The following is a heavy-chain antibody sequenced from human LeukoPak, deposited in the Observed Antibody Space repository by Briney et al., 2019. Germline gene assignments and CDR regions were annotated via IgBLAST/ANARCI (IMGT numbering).Heavy chain of an antibody. D-gene: IGHD1-1*01. Sequence: GGSLRLSCAASGFTFSSYGMHWVRQAPGKGLEWVSYISSSSSTRHYADSVKGRFTISRDNAKNSLYLQMNSLRAEDTAVYYCAKDKNWNVCDYWGRGTLVTVSS. CDR2: ISSSSSTR. CDR3: AKDKNWNVCDY. J-gene: IGHJ4*02. V-gene: IGHV3-48*01. CDR1: GFTFSSYG.